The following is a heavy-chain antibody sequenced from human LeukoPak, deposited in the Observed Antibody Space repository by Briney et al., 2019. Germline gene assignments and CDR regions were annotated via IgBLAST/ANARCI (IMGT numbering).Heavy chain of an antibody. J-gene: IGHJ4*02. CDR3: AKASWVSSTDAVR. CDR2: IRGNGET. D-gene: IGHD3-16*01. CDR1: GFSFSSFA. V-gene: IGHV3-23*01. Sequence: GGSLRLFCAASGFSFSSFAMSWVRQGPGRGLEWVSSIRGNGETFYGDAVKGRFTLSSDSSRNTVYFQLNNLRVEDTAIYYCAKASWVSSTDAVRWGQGTLVTVSS.